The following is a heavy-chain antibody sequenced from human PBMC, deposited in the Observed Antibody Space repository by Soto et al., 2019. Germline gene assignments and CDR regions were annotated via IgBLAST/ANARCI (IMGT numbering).Heavy chain of an antibody. J-gene: IGHJ4*02. Sequence: QVQLVESGGGLVKPGGSLRLSCAASGFTLSDHYMSWIRQVPGKGLEWVSYISSSGVTKYYADSVKGRFTISRDNAKNSLYLQMNSLRADDAAVYYCAFVSDILTGYSKAFDYWGQGTLVTVSS. CDR3: AFVSDILTGYSKAFDY. D-gene: IGHD3-9*01. CDR2: ISSSGVTK. V-gene: IGHV3-11*01. CDR1: GFTLSDHY.